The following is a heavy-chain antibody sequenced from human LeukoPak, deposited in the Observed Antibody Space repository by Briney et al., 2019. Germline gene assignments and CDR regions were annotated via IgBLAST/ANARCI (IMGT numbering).Heavy chain of an antibody. CDR2: MNPDGSEK. V-gene: IGHV3-7*01. Sequence: GGSLSLSCAASGFSFTYWMAWVRQAPGKGLEWVANMNPDGSEKKYADSVKGRFTISRDNSKNTLYLQMNSLRAEDTAVYYCAKGKGYCSGGSCFYYYYYGMDVWGQGTTVTVSS. CDR3: AKGKGYCSGGSCFYYYYYGMDV. J-gene: IGHJ6*02. D-gene: IGHD2-15*01. CDR1: GFSFTYW.